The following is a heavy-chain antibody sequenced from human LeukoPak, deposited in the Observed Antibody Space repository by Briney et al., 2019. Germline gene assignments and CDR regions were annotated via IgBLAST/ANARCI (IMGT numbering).Heavy chain of an antibody. CDR2: ISSSSYI. Sequence: GGSLRLSCAASGFTFSSYSMNWVRQAPGKGLEWVSSISSSSYIYYADSVKGRFTISRDNAKNSLYLQMNSLRAEDTAVYYCARPVWGSYRYPFDYWGQGTLVTVSS. CDR3: ARPVWGSYRYPFDY. V-gene: IGHV3-21*01. D-gene: IGHD3-16*02. J-gene: IGHJ4*02. CDR1: GFTFSSYS.